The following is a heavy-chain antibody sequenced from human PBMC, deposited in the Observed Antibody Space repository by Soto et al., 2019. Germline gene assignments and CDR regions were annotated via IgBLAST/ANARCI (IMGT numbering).Heavy chain of an antibody. CDR3: ARITRSRHCVTKNCYSVARFDY. CDR1: GYTFSTYW. V-gene: IGHV5-10-1*01. CDR2: IDPSDSHA. J-gene: IGHJ5*01. Sequence: GESLKISWQASGYTFSTYWISWVRQMPGKELEWMGTIDPSDSHANYSYSFQGHLSMSVDKSIGTDYLKWSGLKASDRAMYYCARITRSRHCVTKNCYSVARFDYWGQGTLVTVSS. D-gene: IGHD2-21*01.